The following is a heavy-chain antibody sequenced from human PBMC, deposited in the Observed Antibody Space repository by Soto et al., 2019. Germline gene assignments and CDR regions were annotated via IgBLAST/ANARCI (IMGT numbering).Heavy chain of an antibody. J-gene: IGHJ6*02. CDR2: ISGSGGST. V-gene: IGHV3-23*01. CDR3: AKAYRGGGYYYYYGMDV. Sequence: GGSLRLSCAASGFTFSSYSMNWVRQAPGKGLEWVSAISGSGGSTYYADSVKGRFTISRDNSKNTLYLQMNSLRAEDTAVYYCAKAYRGGGYYYYYGMDVWGQGTTVTVSS. CDR1: GFTFSSYS. D-gene: IGHD5-12*01.